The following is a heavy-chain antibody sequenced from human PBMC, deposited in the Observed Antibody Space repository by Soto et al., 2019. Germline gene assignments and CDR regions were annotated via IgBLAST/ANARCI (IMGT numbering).Heavy chain of an antibody. D-gene: IGHD3-9*01. Sequence: SETLSLTCTVSGGSISSYYWSWIRQPPGKGLEWIGYIYYSGSTNYNPSLKSRVTISVDTSKNQFSLRLTSVTAADTAVYYCAGGDILTGYSTLLRYWGQGPLVTVSS. CDR2: IYYSGST. CDR1: GGSISSYY. CDR3: AGGDILTGYSTLLRY. V-gene: IGHV4-59*12. J-gene: IGHJ4*02.